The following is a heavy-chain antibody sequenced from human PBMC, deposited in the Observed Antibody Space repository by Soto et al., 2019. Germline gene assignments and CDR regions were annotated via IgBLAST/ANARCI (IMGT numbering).Heavy chain of an antibody. J-gene: IGHJ4*02. V-gene: IGHV3-21*01. CDR2: LSSGSRYV. D-gene: IGHD3-16*02. CDR1: GFTFTNYI. Sequence: GGSLRLSCTASGFTFTNYIMTWVRQAPGKGLEWVSSLSSGSRYVYYVDSVKGRFTISRDDAKNSVYLQMNSLRAEDAAVYYCVRGGSSRSYWGQGSRVTV. CDR3: VRGGSSRSY.